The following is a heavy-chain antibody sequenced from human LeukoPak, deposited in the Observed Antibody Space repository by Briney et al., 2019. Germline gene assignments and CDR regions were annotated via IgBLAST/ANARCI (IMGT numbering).Heavy chain of an antibody. CDR1: GGSISSGDYY. CDR2: IYYSGST. CDR3: ARVAGGVDYFDY. V-gene: IGHV4-30-4*01. Sequence: SETLSLTCTVSGGSISSGDYYWSWIRQPPGKGLEWIGYIYYSGSTYYNPSLKSRVTISVDTSKNQFSLKLSSVTAADTAVYYCARVAGGVDYFDYWGQGTLVTVSS. J-gene: IGHJ4*02. D-gene: IGHD1-14*01.